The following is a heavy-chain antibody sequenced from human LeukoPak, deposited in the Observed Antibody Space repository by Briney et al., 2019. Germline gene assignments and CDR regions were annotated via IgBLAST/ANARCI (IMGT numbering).Heavy chain of an antibody. CDR1: GFTFSSYA. CDR3: ARVVRGSGSYYFDY. CDR2: IYTSGST. Sequence: GSLRLSCAASGFTFSSYAMSWIRQPAGKGLEWIGRIYTSGSTNYNPSLKSRVTISVDTSKNQFSLKLSSVTAADTAVYYCARVVRGSGSYYFDYWGQGTLVTVSS. V-gene: IGHV4-4*07. D-gene: IGHD1-26*01. J-gene: IGHJ4*02.